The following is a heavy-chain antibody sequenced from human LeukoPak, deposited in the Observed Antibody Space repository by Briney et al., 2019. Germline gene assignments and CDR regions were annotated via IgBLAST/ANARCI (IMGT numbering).Heavy chain of an antibody. V-gene: IGHV3-33*06. Sequence: GRSLRLSCAVSGIPFSRYGMHWVRQAPGKGLEWVAVIWTDGSTRYYADSVKGRFTISRDNSKNTLYLQMNSLRAEDTAVYYCAKDLFGVPANYFDYWGQGTLVTVSS. CDR3: AKDLFGVPANYFDY. CDR1: GIPFSRYG. D-gene: IGHD3-3*01. J-gene: IGHJ4*02. CDR2: IWTDGSTR.